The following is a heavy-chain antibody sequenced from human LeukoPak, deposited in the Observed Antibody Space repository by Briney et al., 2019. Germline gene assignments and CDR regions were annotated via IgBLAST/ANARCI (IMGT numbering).Heavy chain of an antibody. Sequence: GGSLRLSCAASGFTFSSYGMHWVRQAPGKGLEWVAFIRYDGSNKYYADSVKGRFTISRDNSKNTLYLQMNSLRAEDTAVYYCAKDQDIVVVPAAPKSGYFDYWGQGTLDTVSS. CDR1: GFTFSSYG. CDR3: AKDQDIVVVPAAPKSGYFDY. V-gene: IGHV3-30*02. D-gene: IGHD2-2*01. CDR2: IRYDGSNK. J-gene: IGHJ4*02.